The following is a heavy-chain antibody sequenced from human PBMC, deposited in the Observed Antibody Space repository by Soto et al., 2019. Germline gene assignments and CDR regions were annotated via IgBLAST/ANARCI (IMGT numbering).Heavy chain of an antibody. CDR3: AKMTVGGYYDY. V-gene: IGHV3-64*01. Sequence: GGSLRLSCAASGFTFSSYAMHWVRQAPGKGLEYVSAISSNGGSTYYANSVKGRFTISRDNSKNTLYLQMGSLRAEDMAVYYCAKMTVGGYYDYWGQGTLVTVSS. CDR1: GFTFSSYA. J-gene: IGHJ4*02. CDR2: ISSNGGST. D-gene: IGHD3-22*01.